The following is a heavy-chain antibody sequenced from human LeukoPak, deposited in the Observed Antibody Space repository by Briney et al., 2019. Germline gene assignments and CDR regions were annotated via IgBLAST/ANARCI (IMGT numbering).Heavy chain of an antibody. D-gene: IGHD5-12*01. J-gene: IGHJ3*02. Sequence: PSETLSLTCAVSGGPLTSYYWSWIRQPPGKGLEWIGFIYYRGSTNYNPSLESRVTISVDTSKNRFSLKLSSVTAADTAVYYCARDRYSGYDGFGASDIWGQGTMVTVSS. CDR1: GGPLTSYY. V-gene: IGHV4-59*01. CDR2: IYYRGST. CDR3: ARDRYSGYDGFGASDI.